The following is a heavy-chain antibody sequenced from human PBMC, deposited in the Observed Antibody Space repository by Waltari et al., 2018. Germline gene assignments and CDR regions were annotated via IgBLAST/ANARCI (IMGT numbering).Heavy chain of an antibody. J-gene: IGHJ5*02. V-gene: IGHV4-39*01. Sequence: QLQLQESGPGLVKPSETLSLPCSVSGASISSSNYYWGWIHQPPGKGLEWIGSRFNGGSTYYNPSLKSRVTISVDTSKNQFSLRLNSVTAADTAIYYCARHGYSGGWFDPWGQGTLVTVSS. D-gene: IGHD4-17*01. CDR2: RFNGGST. CDR1: GASISSSNYY. CDR3: ARHGYSGGWFDP.